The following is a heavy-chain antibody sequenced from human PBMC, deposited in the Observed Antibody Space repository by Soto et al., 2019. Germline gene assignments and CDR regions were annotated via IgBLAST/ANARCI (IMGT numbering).Heavy chain of an antibody. CDR1: GFSLDHYA. V-gene: IGHV3-9*01. CDR2: ISWDSGVI. J-gene: IGHJ4*02. D-gene: IGHD2-15*01. Sequence: EVHLVESGGGLAQPGRSLRLSCVASGFSLDHYAMHWVRQAPGKGLEWVSGISWDSGVIDYADSVRGRFTISRDNAKNSLYPQMTSLRAEDTALYYCVKDNVGVYCSGGSCYFDYWGQGSLVTVSS. CDR3: VKDNVGVYCSGGSCYFDY.